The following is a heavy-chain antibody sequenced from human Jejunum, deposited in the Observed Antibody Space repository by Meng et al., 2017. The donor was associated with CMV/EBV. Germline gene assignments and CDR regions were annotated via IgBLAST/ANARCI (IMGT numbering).Heavy chain of an antibody. D-gene: IGHD3-10*01. CDR1: SISSGNYF. CDR3: ARGVQYYYGSGTPTFDY. CDR2: RYYSEST. Sequence: SISSGNYFWTWIRQHPGKGLEWIGYRYYSESTHYNPSLRSRVTISEDTSKNQFSLNLNSVTAADTAVYFCARGVQYYYGSGTPTFDYWGQGTLVTVSS. J-gene: IGHJ4*02. V-gene: IGHV4-31*02.